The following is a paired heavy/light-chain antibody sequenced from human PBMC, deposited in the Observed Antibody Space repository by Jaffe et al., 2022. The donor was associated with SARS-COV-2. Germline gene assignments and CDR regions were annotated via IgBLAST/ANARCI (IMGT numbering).Heavy chain of an antibody. CDR3: ARRIGYYYGSGTYYRPYYYYMDV. Sequence: QVQVQQWGAGLLKPSETLSLTCAVFSGSFSGYYWSWIRQPPGKGLEWIGEINHSGSTNYNPSLKSRVTISVDTSKNHFSLKLSSVTAADTAVYYCARRIGYYYGSGTYYRPYYYYMDVWGKGTTVTVSS. V-gene: IGHV4-34*01. CDR1: SGSFSGYY. CDR2: INHSGST. D-gene: IGHD3-10*01. J-gene: IGHJ6*03.
Light chain of an antibody. J-gene: IGLJ1*01. CDR2: SNS. CDR1: SSNIGANYD. V-gene: IGLV1-40*01. CDR3: QSYDSSLSVYV. Sequence: QSVLTQPPSVSGAPGQRVTISCTGSSSNIGANYDVHWYQQLPGTAPKLLIHSNSNRPSGVPDRFSGSKSGTSGSLAITGLQAEDEADYYCQSYDSSLSVYVFGTGTKVTVL.